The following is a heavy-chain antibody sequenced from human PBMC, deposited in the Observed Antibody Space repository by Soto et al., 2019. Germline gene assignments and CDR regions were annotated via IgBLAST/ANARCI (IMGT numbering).Heavy chain of an antibody. Sequence: EVQLVESGGGLVKPGGSLRLSCAASGFTFSTFTMNWVRQAPGKGLEWVSSISSRSTYIYYADSVKGRFTISRDNAENSLYLQMNSLRAEDTAVYYCARDVGDYGDYSDYWGQGTLVTVSS. CDR2: ISSRSTYI. J-gene: IGHJ4*02. D-gene: IGHD4-17*01. CDR1: GFTFSTFT. CDR3: ARDVGDYGDYSDY. V-gene: IGHV3-21*01.